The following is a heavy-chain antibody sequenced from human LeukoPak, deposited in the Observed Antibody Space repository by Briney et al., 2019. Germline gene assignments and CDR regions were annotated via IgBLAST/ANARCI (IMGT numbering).Heavy chain of an antibody. J-gene: IGHJ6*02. V-gene: IGHV3-43*01. Sequence: GGSLRLSCAASGFTFDRYTMYWVRQPPGKGLEWVSPITWDGGGTYYADSVKGRFTISRDNSKKSLYLQMNSLRAEDTALYYCAKDRAAAVYYYGMDVWGQGTTVTVSS. D-gene: IGHD6-13*01. CDR3: AKDRAAAVYYYGMDV. CDR2: ITWDGGGT. CDR1: GFTFDRYT.